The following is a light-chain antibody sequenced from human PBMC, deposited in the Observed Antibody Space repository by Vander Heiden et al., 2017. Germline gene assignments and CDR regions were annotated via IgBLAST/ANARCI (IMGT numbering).Light chain of an antibody. CDR1: NIGSKS. V-gene: IGLV3-21*02. CDR2: DDS. J-gene: IGLJ2*01. Sequence: SYVLTQPPSVPVAPGQPARITCWGNNIGSKSVHWFQQKPGQAPVLVVYDDSDRPSGIPERFSGSNSGNTATLTISRVEAGDEADYYCQVWDSSSDPVVFGGGTKLTVL. CDR3: QVWDSSSDPVV.